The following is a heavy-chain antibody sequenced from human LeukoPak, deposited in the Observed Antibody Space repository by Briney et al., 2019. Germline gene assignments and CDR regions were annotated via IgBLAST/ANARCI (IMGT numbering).Heavy chain of an antibody. V-gene: IGHV3-30*02. CDR3: ARGEILDY. Sequence: PGGSLRLSCAASGFAFSSHGMLWVRQAPGKGLEWVALIWFDGSNKYYADSVKGRFTISRDNSKNTLYLQMNSLRAEDTAVYYCARGEILDYWGQGTLVTVSS. CDR1: GFAFSSHG. J-gene: IGHJ4*02. D-gene: IGHD3-16*01. CDR2: IWFDGSNK.